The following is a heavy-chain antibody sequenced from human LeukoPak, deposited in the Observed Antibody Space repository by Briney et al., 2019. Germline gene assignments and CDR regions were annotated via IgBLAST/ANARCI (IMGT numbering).Heavy chain of an antibody. D-gene: IGHD6-6*01. Sequence: VASVKVSCKASGYTFTSYYMHWVRQAPGQGLEWMGIINPSGGSTSYAQKFQGRVTMTRDMSTSTVYMELSSLRSEDTAVYYCARASIAARTFDYWGQGTLVTVSS. CDR1: GYTFTSYY. V-gene: IGHV1-46*01. J-gene: IGHJ4*02. CDR2: INPSGGST. CDR3: ARASIAARTFDY.